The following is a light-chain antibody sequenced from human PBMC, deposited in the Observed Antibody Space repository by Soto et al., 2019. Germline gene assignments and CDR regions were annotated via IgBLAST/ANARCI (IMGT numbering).Light chain of an antibody. CDR1: SSNIGAGYD. CDR3: QSYDSSLTNAV. Sequence: QSVLTQPPSVSGAPGQSVTISCTGTSSNIGAGYDIHWYQQPPGTAPKLVIYNNHNRPSGVPDRFSGSKSGTSGSLAITGLQAEDEADYHCQSYDSSLTNAVFGGGTKVTVL. CDR2: NNH. V-gene: IGLV1-40*01. J-gene: IGLJ2*01.